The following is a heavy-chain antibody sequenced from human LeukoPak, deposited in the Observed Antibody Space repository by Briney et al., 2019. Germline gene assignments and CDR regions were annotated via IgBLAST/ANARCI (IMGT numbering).Heavy chain of an antibody. CDR2: IYYSGST. Sequence: SETLSLTCTVSGGSISSGDYYWGWIRQPPGTGLEWIGSIYYSGSTYYNPSLKSRVTISVDTSKNQFSLKLTSVTAADTAVYYCVYYYGSGSVEYWGQGTLVTVSS. CDR1: GGSISSGDYY. V-gene: IGHV4-39*01. J-gene: IGHJ4*02. D-gene: IGHD3-10*01. CDR3: VYYYGSGSVEY.